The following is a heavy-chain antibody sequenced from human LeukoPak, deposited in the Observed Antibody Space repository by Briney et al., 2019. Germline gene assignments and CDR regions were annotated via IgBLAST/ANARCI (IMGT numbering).Heavy chain of an antibody. CDR1: GGPINGFY. CDR3: ARRTTGQGYYYYFKDV. J-gene: IGHJ6*03. CDR2: ISDSGST. V-gene: IGHV4-59*08. Sequence: SETLSLTCTVSGGPINGFYWSWIRQPPGKGLEWIGYISDSGSTKYNPSLKTRLTLSIDTSKNQISLKLTSVTAADTAVYYCARRTTGQGYYYYFKDVWGKGTTVTVSS. D-gene: IGHD1-1*01.